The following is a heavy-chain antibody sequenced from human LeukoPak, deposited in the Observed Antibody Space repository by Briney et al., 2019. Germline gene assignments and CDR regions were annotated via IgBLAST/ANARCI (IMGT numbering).Heavy chain of an antibody. V-gene: IGHV4-39*07. CDR2: IYYSGGT. D-gene: IGHD3-10*01. J-gene: IGHJ3*02. Sequence: SETLSLTCTVSGGSIGSSSYYWGWIRQPPGKGLEWIGSIYYSGGTYYNPSLKSRVTISVDTSKNQFSLKLSSVTAADTAVYYCARDITMVRGVIIVPDAFGIWGQGTMVTVSS. CDR3: ARDITMVRGVIIVPDAFGI. CDR1: GGSIGSSSYY.